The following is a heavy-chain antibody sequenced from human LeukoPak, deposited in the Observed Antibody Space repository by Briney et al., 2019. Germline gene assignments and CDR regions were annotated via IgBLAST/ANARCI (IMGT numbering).Heavy chain of an antibody. V-gene: IGHV3-30*03. J-gene: IGHJ6*03. D-gene: IGHD4-17*01. CDR2: ISYDGSNK. CDR3: ARAPYGDYYYYMDV. CDR1: GFTFSSYG. Sequence: GGSLRLSCVASGFTFSSYGMHWVRQAPGKGLEWVAVISYDGSNKYYADSVKGRFTMSRGNSKNSLYLQMNSLRAEDTAVYYCARAPYGDYYYYMDVWGKGTTVTISS.